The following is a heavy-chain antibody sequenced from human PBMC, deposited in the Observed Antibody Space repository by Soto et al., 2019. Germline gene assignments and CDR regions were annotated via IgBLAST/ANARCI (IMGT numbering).Heavy chain of an antibody. CDR2: ISYDGSNK. Sequence: QVQLVESGGGVVQPGRSLRLSCAASGFTFSSYAMHWVRQAPGKGLDWVAVISYDGSNKYYADSVKGRFTISRDNSKNTLYLQMNSLRAEDTAVYYCARDRGGIAAAGVPPPQDYFDYWGKGTLVTVSS. V-gene: IGHV3-30-3*01. CDR3: ARDRGGIAAAGVPPPQDYFDY. J-gene: IGHJ4*02. CDR1: GFTFSSYA. D-gene: IGHD6-13*01.